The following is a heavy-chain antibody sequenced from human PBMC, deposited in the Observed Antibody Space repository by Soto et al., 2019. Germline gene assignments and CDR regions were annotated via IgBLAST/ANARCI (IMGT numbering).Heavy chain of an antibody. D-gene: IGHD3-22*01. CDR1: GDTFTGYY. Sequence: ASVKPSCKASGDTFTGYYMHWVRQAPGQGLEWMGWINPNSGGTNYAQKFQGWVTMTRDTSISTAYMELSRLRSDDTAVYYCARDRNRYYDSSGPGEVGYWGQGTLVTVSS. J-gene: IGHJ4*02. V-gene: IGHV1-2*04. CDR3: ARDRNRYYDSSGPGEVGY. CDR2: INPNSGGT.